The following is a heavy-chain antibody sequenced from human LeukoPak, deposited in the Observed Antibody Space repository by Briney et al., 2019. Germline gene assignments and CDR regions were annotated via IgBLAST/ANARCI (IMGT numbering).Heavy chain of an antibody. V-gene: IGHV3-74*01. CDR2: IKSDGSST. CDR1: GFTFSDYW. CDR3: ASSLAALI. J-gene: IGHJ4*02. Sequence: PGGSLRLPCAASGFTFSDYWMHWVRQAPGKGLVWVSRIKSDGSSTTYADSVKGRFSISRDNAKNTLYLQMNSLRAEDTAVYYCASSLAALIWGQGTLVTVSS. D-gene: IGHD6-25*01.